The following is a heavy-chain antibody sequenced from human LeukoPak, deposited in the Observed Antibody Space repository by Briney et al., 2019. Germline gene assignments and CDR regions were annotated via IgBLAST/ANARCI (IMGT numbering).Heavy chain of an antibody. CDR1: GYSFTSYW. D-gene: IGHD5-18*01. Sequence: GESLKISCKGSGYSFTSYWIGWVRQMPGKGLEWMGIIYPGDSDTRYSPSFQGQVTISADKSISTAYLQWSSLKASDTAMYYCARLTTAMGNYYYMDVWGKGTTVTVSS. CDR2: IYPGDSDT. CDR3: ARLTTAMGNYYYMDV. V-gene: IGHV5-51*01. J-gene: IGHJ6*03.